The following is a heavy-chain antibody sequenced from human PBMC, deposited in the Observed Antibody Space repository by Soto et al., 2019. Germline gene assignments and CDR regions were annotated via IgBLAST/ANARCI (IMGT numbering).Heavy chain of an antibody. CDR3: ARGEDYYDSSGYSPYYFDY. Sequence: GGSLRLSCAASGFTFSSYSMNWVRQAPGKGLEWVSYISSSSSTIYYADSVKGRFTISRDNAKNSLYLQMNSLRAEDTAVYYCARGEDYYDSSGYSPYYFDYWGQGTLVTVSS. V-gene: IGHV3-48*01. CDR2: ISSSSSTI. J-gene: IGHJ4*02. D-gene: IGHD3-22*01. CDR1: GFTFSSYS.